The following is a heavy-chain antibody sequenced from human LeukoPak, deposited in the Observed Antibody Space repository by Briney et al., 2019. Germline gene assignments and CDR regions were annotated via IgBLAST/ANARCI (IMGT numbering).Heavy chain of an antibody. CDR3: ARHVDATVRFDP. V-gene: IGHV4-39*01. CDR2: IYYSGST. Sequence: PSETLSLTCTVSGGSISSSSYYWGWIRQPPRKGLEWIGSIYYSGSTYYNSSLKSRVTISVDTSKKQFSLNLTSVTAADTAVYYCARHVDATVRFDPWGQGTLVTVSS. J-gene: IGHJ5*02. CDR1: GGSISSSSYY. D-gene: IGHD4-11*01.